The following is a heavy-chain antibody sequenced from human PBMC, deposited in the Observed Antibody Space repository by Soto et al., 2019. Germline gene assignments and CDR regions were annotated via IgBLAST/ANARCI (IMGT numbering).Heavy chain of an antibody. D-gene: IGHD3-10*01. CDR3: ARAGSNYFASGSSLPYYMDV. J-gene: IGHJ6*03. CDR1: LFTFSRYW. V-gene: IGHV3-7*01. CDR2: IRQDGSEK. Sequence: ESGGGLVQPGGSLRLSCEASLFTFSRYWMTWVRLAPGKGLEWVANIRQDGSEKYYVDSVKGRFTISRDNAKNSLSLQMSNLRPADTAVYYCARAGSNYFASGSSLPYYMDVWGKGTTVTVSS.